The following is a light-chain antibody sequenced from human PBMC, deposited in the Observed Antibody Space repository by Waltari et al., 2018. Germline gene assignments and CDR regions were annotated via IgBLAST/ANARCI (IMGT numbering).Light chain of an antibody. J-gene: IGKJ4*01. CDR1: RSVLYSSNNKNY. CDR2: WAS. Sequence: EIVMTQSPDSLAVSLGERATINCKSSRSVLYSSNNKNYLAWYQQKPGQPPKLLIYWASTPDSGVPDRFSGSGSGTDFTLTISSLQAEDVAVYYCQQYYSTPLTFGGGTKVEIK. V-gene: IGKV4-1*01. CDR3: QQYYSTPLT.